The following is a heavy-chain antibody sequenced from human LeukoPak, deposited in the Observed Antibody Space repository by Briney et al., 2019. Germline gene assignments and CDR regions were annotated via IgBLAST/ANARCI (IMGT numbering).Heavy chain of an antibody. V-gene: IGHV4-59*01. D-gene: IGHD6-13*01. CDR1: GGSIRGYY. CDR3: AREGEAAAGAFDN. J-gene: IGHJ4*02. CDR2: MYYSGSS. Sequence: SETLSLTCTVSGGSIRGYYWSRIRQPPGKGLEWIGYMYYSGSSKYNPYLKSRATISRDTSKNQFSLKLTSVTVADTAVYFCAREGEAAAGAFDNWGQGTLVTVSA.